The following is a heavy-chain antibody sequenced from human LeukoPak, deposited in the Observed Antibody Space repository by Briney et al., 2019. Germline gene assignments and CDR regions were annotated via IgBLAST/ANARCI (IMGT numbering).Heavy chain of an antibody. V-gene: IGHV4-34*01. CDR2: INHSGST. Sequence: PSETLSLTCTVSGGXISSYYWSWIRQPPGKGLEWLGEINHSGSTNYNPSLESRVTMSVDTSKNQFSLKLTSLTAADTAVYYCARVNASERAAYYFDYWGQGTLVTVSS. D-gene: IGHD1-14*01. CDR3: ARVNASERAAYYFDY. J-gene: IGHJ4*02. CDR1: GGXISSYY.